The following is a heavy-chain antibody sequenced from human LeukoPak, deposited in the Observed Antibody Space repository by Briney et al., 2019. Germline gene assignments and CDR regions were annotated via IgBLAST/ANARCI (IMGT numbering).Heavy chain of an antibody. V-gene: IGHV3-33*01. Sequence: GGSLRLSCAASGFTFSSYGMHWVRQAPGKGLEWVAVIWYDGSNKYYADSVKGRFTISRDNSKNTLYLQMNSLRAEDTAVYYCARGYYDSSGYSLAFDYWGQGTLVTVSS. D-gene: IGHD3-22*01. CDR2: IWYDGSNK. J-gene: IGHJ4*02. CDR3: ARGYYDSSGYSLAFDY. CDR1: GFTFSSYG.